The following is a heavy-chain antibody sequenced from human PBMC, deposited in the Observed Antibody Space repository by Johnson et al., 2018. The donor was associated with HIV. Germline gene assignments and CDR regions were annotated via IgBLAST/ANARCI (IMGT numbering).Heavy chain of an antibody. CDR2: IDWNSGSI. J-gene: IGHJ3*02. CDR3: ARYPGPFEMGGDAFDI. CDR1: EFTFDDYG. Sequence: VQLVESGGGVVRPGGSLRLSCAASEFTFDDYGMSWVRQAPGKGLEWVSGIDWNSGSIGYADSVKGRFTISRDNSKNTLYLQMNSLRAEDTAVYYCARYPGPFEMGGDAFDIWGQGTMVTVSS. D-gene: IGHD5-24*01. V-gene: IGHV3-20*04.